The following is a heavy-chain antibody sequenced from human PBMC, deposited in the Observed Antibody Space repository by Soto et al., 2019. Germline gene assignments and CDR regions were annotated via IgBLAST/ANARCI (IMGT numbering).Heavy chain of an antibody. D-gene: IGHD2-8*01. Sequence: ASVKVSCKASGYPFTSYYMHCVRQAHGHGLEWIGIINPSGGSTIYAQKFHGRVTMTRETSTSTVYMELSSLRSEDTGVYYCARGVIVLRMYRGWCYPGGHGTVVSV. CDR3: ARGVIVLRMYRGWCYP. V-gene: IGHV1-46*01. CDR1: GYPFTSYY. J-gene: IGHJ5*02. CDR2: INPSGGST.